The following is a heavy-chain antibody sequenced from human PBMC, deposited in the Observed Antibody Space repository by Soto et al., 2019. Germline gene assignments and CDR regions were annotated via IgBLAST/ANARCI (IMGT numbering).Heavy chain of an antibody. CDR3: AKGGHRAKTPRNWFDP. CDR1: GFTFSSYA. Sequence: EVQLSESGGGLVQPGGSLRLSCAASGFTFSSYAMSWVRQAPGKGLEWVSTISESGGDTHYADSVKGRFTISRDNSKNPRYLQMNSLRAEDTAVYYCAKGGHRAKTPRNWFDPWGQGTLVTVSS. D-gene: IGHD2-15*01. J-gene: IGHJ5*02. V-gene: IGHV3-23*01. CDR2: ISESGGDT.